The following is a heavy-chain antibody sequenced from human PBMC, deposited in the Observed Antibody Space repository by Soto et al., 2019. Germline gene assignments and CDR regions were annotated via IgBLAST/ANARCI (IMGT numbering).Heavy chain of an antibody. Sequence: SETLSLTCTVSGGSISSGGYYWSWIRQHPGKGLEWIGYIYYSGSTYYNPSLKSRVTISVDTSKNQFSLKLGSVTAADTAVYYCARDIVVVPAATLPYNWFDPWGQGTLVTVS. D-gene: IGHD2-2*01. CDR3: ARDIVVVPAATLPYNWFDP. V-gene: IGHV4-31*03. CDR1: GGSISSGGYY. J-gene: IGHJ5*02. CDR2: IYYSGST.